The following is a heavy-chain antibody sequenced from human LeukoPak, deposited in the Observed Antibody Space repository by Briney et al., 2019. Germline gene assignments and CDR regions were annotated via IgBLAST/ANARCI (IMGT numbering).Heavy chain of an antibody. J-gene: IGHJ4*02. D-gene: IGHD6-19*01. CDR3: ARVLAVAGTERLFDF. V-gene: IGHV3-21*01. Sequence: GGSLRLSCAASGFTVSSNYMSWVRQAPGKGLEWVSSISSGSHYIYYADSVKGRFTISRDNAKNSLYLQMNSLRAEDTAVYYCARVLAVAGTERLFDFWGQGTLVTVSS. CDR1: GFTVSSNY. CDR2: ISSGSHYI.